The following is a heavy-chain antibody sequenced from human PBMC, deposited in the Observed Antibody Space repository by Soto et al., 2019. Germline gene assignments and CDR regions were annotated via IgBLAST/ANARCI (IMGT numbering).Heavy chain of an antibody. Sequence: QVQLVQSGAEVKKPGSSVKVSCKASGGTFSSYTISWVRQAPGQGLEWMGRIIPILGIANYAQKFQGRVTITADKSTSKAYMELSSLRSEETAVYYCARGYCSSTSCSYYYYYYVDVWGKGTTVTVSS. CDR2: IIPILGIA. D-gene: IGHD2-2*01. CDR1: GGTFSSYT. V-gene: IGHV1-69*02. J-gene: IGHJ6*03. CDR3: ARGYCSSTSCSYYYYYYVDV.